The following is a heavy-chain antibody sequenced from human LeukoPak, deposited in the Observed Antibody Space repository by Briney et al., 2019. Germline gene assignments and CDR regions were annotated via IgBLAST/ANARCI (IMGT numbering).Heavy chain of an antibody. CDR2: IYHSGTT. D-gene: IGHD6-13*01. Sequence: SETLSLTCAVSGYSISSGYYWGWIRQPPGKGLDWVGSIYHSGTTYYNPSLKSRITISVDTSKNRFSLRLNSVTAADTAVYYCVRLRSLWYFDLWGRGTLVTVSS. CDR1: GYSISSGYY. CDR3: VRLRSLWYFDL. V-gene: IGHV4-38-2*01. J-gene: IGHJ2*01.